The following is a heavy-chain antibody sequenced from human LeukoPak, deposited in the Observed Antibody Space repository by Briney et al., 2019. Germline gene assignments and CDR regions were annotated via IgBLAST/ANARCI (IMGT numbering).Heavy chain of an antibody. D-gene: IGHD6-13*01. CDR2: INPNSGST. Sequence: ASVKVSCKASGYTFTGYYMHWVRQAPGQGLEWMGWINPNSGSTNYAQKFQGRVTMTRDTSISTAYMELSRLRSDDTAVYYCARALAADYMDVWGKGTTVTVSS. CDR3: ARALAADYMDV. CDR1: GYTFTGYY. J-gene: IGHJ6*03. V-gene: IGHV1-2*02.